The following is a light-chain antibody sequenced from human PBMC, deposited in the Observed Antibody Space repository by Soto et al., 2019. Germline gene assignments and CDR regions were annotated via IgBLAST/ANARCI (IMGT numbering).Light chain of an antibody. V-gene: IGKV3-20*01. J-gene: IGKJ2*01. CDR1: QSISSSY. CDR3: QHYCSSVMYT. CDR2: GAS. Sequence: DIVMTQSPGTLSLSPGERAILSCRASQSISSSYLAWYQQKPGQAPRLLIFGASTSATGIPDRFSGSGSGTAFTLTISRLEPVDFAVYYWQHYCSSVMYTFGQGTKLEIK.